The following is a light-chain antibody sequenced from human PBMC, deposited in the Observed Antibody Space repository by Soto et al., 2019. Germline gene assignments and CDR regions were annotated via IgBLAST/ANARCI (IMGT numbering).Light chain of an antibody. CDR2: GAS. V-gene: IGKV3-20*01. Sequence: DIVLPQSPGTLSLSPGERVTLSCRARNRVRSSHLAWYQQKPGQATRLFIYGASRRSSGIPDRFSGSGSGTDFTLTISRLQPEDFAVYSCQHYGTALTFGGGTKGEIK. J-gene: IGKJ4*01. CDR3: QHYGTALT. CDR1: NRVRSSH.